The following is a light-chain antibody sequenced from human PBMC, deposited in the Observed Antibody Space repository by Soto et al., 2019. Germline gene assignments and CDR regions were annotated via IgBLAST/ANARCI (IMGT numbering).Light chain of an antibody. CDR2: GAS. CDR3: QQYNNWPYT. Sequence: EVVMTQSPATLSVSPGERATLSCRASQSVNSNLAWYQQKPGQAPRLLIYGASTRATGFPARFSGSGSGTEFTLTINSLQSEDYAVYYCQQYNNWPYTFGQGTKLEIK. CDR1: QSVNSN. V-gene: IGKV3-15*01. J-gene: IGKJ2*01.